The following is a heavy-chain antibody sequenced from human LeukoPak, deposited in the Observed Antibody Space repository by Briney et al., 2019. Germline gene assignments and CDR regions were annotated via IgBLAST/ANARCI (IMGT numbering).Heavy chain of an antibody. CDR2: IRYDGDNK. CDR3: ARDSRPPLLWFGEVRGFDP. V-gene: IGHV3-30*02. CDR1: GFTFSYFG. D-gene: IGHD3-10*01. Sequence: PGGSLRLSCAASGFTFSYFGMYWVRQAPGKGLEWMASIRYDGDNKYYADSVKGRFTISRDNAKNSLYLQMNSLRAEDTAVYYCARDSRPPLLWFGEVRGFDPWGQGTLVTVSS. J-gene: IGHJ5*02.